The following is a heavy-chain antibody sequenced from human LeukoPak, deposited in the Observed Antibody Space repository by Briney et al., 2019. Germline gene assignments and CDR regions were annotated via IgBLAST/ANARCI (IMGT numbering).Heavy chain of an antibody. Sequence: PGGSLILSCAASGFTFSNAWMSWVRQSPGKGLEWVGRIKSKIDGGTTEIPAPVKGRFTISRDDSKDTLYLQMKSLKSEDTAVYYCTTDKRNGYDWGFDFWGQGTLVTVSS. CDR3: TTDKRNGYDWGFDF. J-gene: IGHJ4*02. CDR2: IKSKIDGGTT. CDR1: GFTFSNAW. V-gene: IGHV3-15*01. D-gene: IGHD5-12*01.